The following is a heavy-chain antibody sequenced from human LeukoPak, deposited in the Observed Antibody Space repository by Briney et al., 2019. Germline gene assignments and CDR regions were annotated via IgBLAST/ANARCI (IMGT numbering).Heavy chain of an antibody. D-gene: IGHD6-13*01. CDR2: ISAYNGNT. CDR1: GYTFTSYG. V-gene: IGHV1-18*01. CDR3: ARDTYSSSWYFRGGWFDP. J-gene: IGHJ5*02. Sequence: ASVKVSCKASGYTFTSYGISWVRQAPGQGLEWMGWISAYNGNTNYAQKLQGRVTMTTDTSTSTAYMELRSLRSDDTAVYYCARDTYSSSWYFRGGWFDPWGQGTLVTVSS.